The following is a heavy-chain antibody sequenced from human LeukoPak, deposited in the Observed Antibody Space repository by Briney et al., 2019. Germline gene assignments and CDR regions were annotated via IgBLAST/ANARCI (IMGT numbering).Heavy chain of an antibody. CDR1: GYTLTELS. CDR2: FDPEDGET. V-gene: IGHV1-24*01. J-gene: IGHJ3*02. D-gene: IGHD6-13*01. CDR3: ATKGSSGSRDAFDI. Sequence: ASVTVSCKVSGYTLTELSMHWVRQAPGKGLEWMGGFDPEDGETIYAQKFQGRVTMTEDTSTDTAYMELSSLRSEDTAVYYCATKGSSGSRDAFDIWGQGTMVTVSS.